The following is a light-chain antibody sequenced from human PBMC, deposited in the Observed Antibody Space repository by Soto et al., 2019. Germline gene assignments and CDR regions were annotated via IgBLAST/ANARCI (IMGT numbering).Light chain of an antibody. V-gene: IGKV1-5*03. CDR2: KAS. Sequence: IQMTHSPSSLSASVGDRVTITCRASQSISSYLNWYQQKPGKAPKLLIYKASSLESGVPSRFSGSGSGTEFTLTIRSLQPDDFATYYCQQYNTYLWTFGQGAKVDIK. CDR1: QSISSY. CDR3: QQYNTYLWT. J-gene: IGKJ1*01.